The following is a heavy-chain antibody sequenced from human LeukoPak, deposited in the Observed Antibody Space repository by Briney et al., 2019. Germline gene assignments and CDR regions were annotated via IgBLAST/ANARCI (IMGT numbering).Heavy chain of an antibody. D-gene: IGHD6-13*01. CDR1: GGSISSGSYY. J-gene: IGHJ6*03. CDR3: ARGEYSSSWYYYYMDV. Sequence: SETLSLTCTVSGGSISSGSYYWSWIRQPAGKGLEWIGRIYTSGSTNYNPSLKSRVTISVDTSKNQFSLKLSSVTAADTAVYYCARGEYSSSWYYYYMDVWGKGTTVTISS. V-gene: IGHV4-61*02. CDR2: IYTSGST.